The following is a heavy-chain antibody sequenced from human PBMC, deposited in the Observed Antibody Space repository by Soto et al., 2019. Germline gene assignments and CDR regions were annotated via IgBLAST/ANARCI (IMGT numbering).Heavy chain of an antibody. CDR2: IYHSGST. CDR1: GGSISSSNW. CDR3: ARGAYYPFPGNWFDP. V-gene: IGHV4-4*02. D-gene: IGHD3-10*01. J-gene: IGHJ5*02. Sequence: KPSETLSLTCAVSGGSISSSNWWSWVRQPPGKGLEWIGEIYHSGSTNYNPSLKSRVTISVDKSKNQFSLNLSSVTAADTAVYYCARGAYYPFPGNWFDPWGQGTLVTVS.